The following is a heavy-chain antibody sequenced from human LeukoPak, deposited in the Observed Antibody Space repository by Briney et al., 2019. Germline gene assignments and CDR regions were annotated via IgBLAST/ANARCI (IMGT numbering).Heavy chain of an antibody. V-gene: IGHV4-61*08. CDR2: IYYSGST. J-gene: IGHJ4*02. Sequence: SETLSLTCTVSGGSISSGDYYWSWIRQPPGKGLEWIGYIYYSGSTNYNPSLKSRVTISVDTSKNQFSLKLSSVTAADTAVYYCARALDYGDYGIDYWGQGTLVTVSS. CDR3: ARALDYGDYGIDY. D-gene: IGHD4-17*01. CDR1: GGSISSGDYY.